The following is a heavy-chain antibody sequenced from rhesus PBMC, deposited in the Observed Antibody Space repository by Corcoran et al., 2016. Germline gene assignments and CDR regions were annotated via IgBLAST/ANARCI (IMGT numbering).Heavy chain of an antibody. CDR3: TTLANYVLNY. D-gene: IGHD4-17*01. CDR2: IRYKANGGTT. V-gene: IGHV3S22*01. Sequence: EVQLVESGGGLVQPGGCLRLSCAASGFSFSDSYLTWVRQAPGKGPEWVDFIRYKANGGTTEYAASLKGRFTISRDDAYSMASLQLNSLNTEDTAVYYCTTLANYVLNYWGQGVLVTVSS. CDR1: GFSFSDSY. J-gene: IGHJ4*01.